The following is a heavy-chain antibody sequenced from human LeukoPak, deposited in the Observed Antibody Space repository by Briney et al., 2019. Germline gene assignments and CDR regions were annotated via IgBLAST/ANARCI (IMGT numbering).Heavy chain of an antibody. CDR2: ISYDGSNK. J-gene: IGHJ5*02. D-gene: IGHD4-17*01. V-gene: IGHV3-30-3*01. CDR1: GFTFSSYA. Sequence: PGGSLRLSCAASGFTFSSYAMHWVRQAPGKGLEWVAVISYDGSNKYYADSVKGRFTISRDNSKNTLYLQMNSLRAEDTAVYYCARAPDYGDYVRWIDPWGQGTLVTVSS. CDR3: ARAPDYGDYVRWIDP.